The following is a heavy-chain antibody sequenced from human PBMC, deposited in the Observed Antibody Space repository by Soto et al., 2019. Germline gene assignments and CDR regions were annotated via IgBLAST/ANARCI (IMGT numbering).Heavy chain of an antibody. CDR1: GFTFSSYG. V-gene: IGHV3-33*08. J-gene: IGHJ4*02. CDR2: IWYDGSNK. Sequence: GGSLRLSCAASGFTFSSYGMHWVRQAPGKGLEWVAVIWYDGSNKYYADSVKGRFTISRDNSKNTLYLQMNSLRAEDTAVYSCARDQDSSSWYDYWGQGTLVTVSS. CDR3: ARDQDSSSWYDY. D-gene: IGHD6-13*01.